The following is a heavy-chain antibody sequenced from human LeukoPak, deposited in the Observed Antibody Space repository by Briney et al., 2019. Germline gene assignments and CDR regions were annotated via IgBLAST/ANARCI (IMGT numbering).Heavy chain of an antibody. Sequence: GGSLRLSCAASGFIVSSCYMSWVRQAPGKGLEWVSVVFSINTTYYADSVKGRFTISRDNSKNMVYLQLNSLRDEDTAIYYCAKAGRLQSVAGWIDYWGQGTLVTVS. CDR3: AKAGRLQSVAGWIDY. J-gene: IGHJ4*02. V-gene: IGHV3-53*01. D-gene: IGHD6-19*01. CDR2: VFSINTT. CDR1: GFIVSSCY.